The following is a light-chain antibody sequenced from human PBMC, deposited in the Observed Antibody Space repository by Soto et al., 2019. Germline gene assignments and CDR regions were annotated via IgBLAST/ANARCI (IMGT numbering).Light chain of an antibody. CDR3: AAWVTSLNGYV. CDR1: TSNIGANT. CDR2: SND. Sequence: QSVLTQPPSASGTPGQRVTISCSGSTSNIGANTVNWYQHLPGTAPTLLISSNDQRPSGVPDRFSGSKSGTSASLAISGLQSGDEADYYCAAWVTSLNGYVFGSGSKVTVL. V-gene: IGLV1-44*01. J-gene: IGLJ1*01.